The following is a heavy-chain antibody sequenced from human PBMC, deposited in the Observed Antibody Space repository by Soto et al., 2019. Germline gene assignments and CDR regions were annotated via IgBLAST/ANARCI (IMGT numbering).Heavy chain of an antibody. CDR3: ARPLRTGHGDYDF. CDR2: IDPKDSYT. CDR1: GYNFLDYW. Sequence: PGESLKISCRASGYNFLDYWINWVRQVPEQGLEWMGKIDPKDSYTYYSPSFKGRVTISADKSISTAYLQWNSLRASDTAIYSCARPLRTGHGDYDFWGPGTVVTVSS. J-gene: IGHJ4*02. V-gene: IGHV5-10-1*01. D-gene: IGHD2-8*01.